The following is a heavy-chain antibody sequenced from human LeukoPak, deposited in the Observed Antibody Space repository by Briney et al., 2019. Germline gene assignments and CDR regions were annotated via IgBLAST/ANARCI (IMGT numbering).Heavy chain of an antibody. D-gene: IGHD2-2*02. Sequence: ASVKVSCKASGYTFTGYYMHWVRQAPGQGLEWMGWINPNSGGTNYAQKFQGRVTMTRDTSISTAYMELSRLRSDDTAVYYCAREGLGYCSSTSCYTWLYWGQGTLVTVSS. CDR2: INPNSGGT. J-gene: IGHJ4*02. CDR3: AREGLGYCSSTSCYTWLY. V-gene: IGHV1-2*02. CDR1: GYTFTGYY.